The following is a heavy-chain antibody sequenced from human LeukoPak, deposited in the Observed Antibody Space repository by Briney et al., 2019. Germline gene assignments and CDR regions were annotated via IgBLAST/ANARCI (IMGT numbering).Heavy chain of an antibody. J-gene: IGHJ2*01. CDR1: GFTFSSYR. V-gene: IGHV3-23*01. CDR2: ISGSGDTT. CDR3: AKGATWYFDL. Sequence: GGSLRLSCAASGFTFSSYRMTWVRQAPGKGLEWVSAISGSGDTTYYADSVKGRFTISRDNSKNTLYLQMHSLRADDTAVYYCAKGATWYFDLWGRGTLVTVSS. D-gene: IGHD1-26*01.